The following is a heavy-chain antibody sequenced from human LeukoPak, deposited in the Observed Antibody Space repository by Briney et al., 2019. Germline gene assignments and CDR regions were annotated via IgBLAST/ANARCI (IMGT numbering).Heavy chain of an antibody. CDR2: ISSNGGST. CDR1: GFTFSSYA. D-gene: IGHD6-19*01. Sequence: PGGSLRLSCSASGFTFSSYAMHWARQAPGKGLEYVSAISSNGGSTYYADSVKGRFTISRDNSKNTLYLQMSSLRAEDTAVCYCVKKRTPGIAVAGHFDYWGQGTLVTVSS. J-gene: IGHJ4*02. CDR3: VKKRTPGIAVAGHFDY. V-gene: IGHV3-64D*06.